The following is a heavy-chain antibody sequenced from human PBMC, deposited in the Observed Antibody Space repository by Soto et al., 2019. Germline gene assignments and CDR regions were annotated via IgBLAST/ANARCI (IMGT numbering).Heavy chain of an antibody. J-gene: IGHJ5*02. CDR3: ATDRGGYCSGGSCSEAWFDP. CDR2: IVVGSGNT. V-gene: IGHV1-58*02. Sequence: VKVSCKASGYTFTSSAMQWVRQARGQRLEWIGWIVVGSGNTNYAQKFQERVTITRDMSTSTAYMQLSRLRSEDTAVYYCATDRGGYCSGGSCSEAWFDPWGQGTLVTVSS. D-gene: IGHD2-15*01. CDR1: GYTFTSSA.